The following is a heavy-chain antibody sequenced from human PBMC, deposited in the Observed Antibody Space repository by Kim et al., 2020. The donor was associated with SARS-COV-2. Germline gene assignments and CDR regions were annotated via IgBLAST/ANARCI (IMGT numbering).Heavy chain of an antibody. CDR3: ARDPLEGAFDI. CDR2: TT. Sequence: TTHHNPSPKSRVTISVDTSKNQFSLRLYSVTAADTAVYYCARDPLEGAFDIWGPGAMVTVSS. J-gene: IGHJ3*02. V-gene: IGHV4-59*01.